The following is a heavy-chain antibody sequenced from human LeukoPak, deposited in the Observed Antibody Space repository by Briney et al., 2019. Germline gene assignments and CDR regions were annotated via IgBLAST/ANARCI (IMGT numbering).Heavy chain of an antibody. CDR2: ISSSGSTK. CDR3: ARDTGKWGPFDY. Sequence: GGSLRLSCAASGFTFSSYSMNWVRQAPGKGLEWVSYISSSGSTKYYADSVKGRFTISRDNAKNSLYLQMNSLRAEDTAVYYCARDTGKWGPFDYWGQGTLVTVSS. V-gene: IGHV3-48*04. CDR1: GFTFSSYS. J-gene: IGHJ4*02. D-gene: IGHD7-27*01.